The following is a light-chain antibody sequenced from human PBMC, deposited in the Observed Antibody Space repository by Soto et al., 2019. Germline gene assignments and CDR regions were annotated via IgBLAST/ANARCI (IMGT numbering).Light chain of an antibody. CDR1: SRDIGTSNL. CDR3: YSFTGISTSLFF. J-gene: IGLJ1*01. CDR2: EVT. V-gene: IGLV2-23*02. Sequence: LTQPASVSGSPGQSITISCTGTSRDIGTSNLVSWYQQYPGKAPKLMIYEVTKRPSGISYRFSGSKSGNTASLTISGLQPEDEADYSCYSFTGISTSLFFFGTGTKVTVL.